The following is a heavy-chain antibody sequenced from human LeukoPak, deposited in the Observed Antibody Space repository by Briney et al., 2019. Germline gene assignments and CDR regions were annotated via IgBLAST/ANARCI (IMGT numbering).Heavy chain of an antibody. V-gene: IGHV4-59*02. CDR2: IYHSGST. CDR1: GGSASAYY. J-gene: IGHJ4*02. D-gene: IGHD5-12*01. Sequence: SETLSLTCTLSGGSASAYYWSSIRQPPGEGLECIGYIYHSGSTNYNLSLNSRVTISVDTSKNQFSLKLSSVTAADTAVYYCARSGGYASPIGYWGQGALVTVSS. CDR3: ARSGGYASPIGY.